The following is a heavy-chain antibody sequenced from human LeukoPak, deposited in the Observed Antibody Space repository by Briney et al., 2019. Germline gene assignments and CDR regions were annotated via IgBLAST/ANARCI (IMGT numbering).Heavy chain of an antibody. CDR3: AARGSSSCIDY. CDR2: IYHSGST. J-gene: IGHJ4*02. Sequence: SETLSLTCAVSGGSISSSNWWSWVRQPPGKGLEGIGEIYHSGSTNYNPSLKSRVTISVDTSKNQFSLKLSSVTAADTAVYYCAARGSSSCIDYWGQGTLVTVSS. D-gene: IGHD6-13*01. CDR1: GGSISSSNW. V-gene: IGHV4-4*02.